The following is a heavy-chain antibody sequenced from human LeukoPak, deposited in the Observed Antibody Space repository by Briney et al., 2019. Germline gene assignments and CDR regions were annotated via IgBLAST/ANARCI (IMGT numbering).Heavy chain of an antibody. V-gene: IGHV4-34*01. J-gene: IGHJ3*02. CDR3: ARDKRADFWSGHDAFDI. CDR1: GGSFSAYY. Sequence: PSETLSLTCAVYGGSFSAYYWSWIRQPPGKGLEWIGEINHSGSTHYNPSLKSRVTISVDTSKNQFSLKLSSVTAADTAVYYCARDKRADFWSGHDAFDIWGQGTMVTVSS. D-gene: IGHD3-3*01. CDR2: INHSGST.